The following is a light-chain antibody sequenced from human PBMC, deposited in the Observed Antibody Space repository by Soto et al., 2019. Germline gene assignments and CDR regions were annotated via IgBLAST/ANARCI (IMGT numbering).Light chain of an antibody. CDR2: HAS. Sequence: DIQMTQSPSTLSASIGDRVTISCRASQNIGRWLALYQQKPGTAPNLLIYHASNLRGGVPSRFSGGGSGTEFTLTISSLQTEDVARDGNQRHNIYSQTFGEETKV. CDR3: QRHNIYSQT. J-gene: IGKJ1*01. CDR1: QNIGRW. V-gene: IGKV1-5*01.